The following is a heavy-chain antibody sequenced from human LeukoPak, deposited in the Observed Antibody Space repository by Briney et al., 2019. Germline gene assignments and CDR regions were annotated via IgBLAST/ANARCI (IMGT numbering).Heavy chain of an antibody. CDR2: ISGSGGST. D-gene: IGHD6-19*01. CDR1: GFTFSSYA. V-gene: IGHV3-23*01. J-gene: IGHJ4*02. CDR3: AKGTSGWYWRFDY. Sequence: TGGSLRLSCAASGFTFSSYAMSWVRQAPGKGLEWVSAISGSGGSTYYADSVKGRFTISRDNSKNTLYLQMNSLRAEDTAVYYCAKGTSGWYWRFDYWGQGTLVTVSS.